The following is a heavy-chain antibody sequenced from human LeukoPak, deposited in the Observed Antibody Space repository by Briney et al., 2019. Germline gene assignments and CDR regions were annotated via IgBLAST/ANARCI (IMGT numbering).Heavy chain of an antibody. D-gene: IGHD5-24*01. V-gene: IGHV3-30*02. CDR2: IRYDGSNK. J-gene: IGHJ4*02. CDR1: GFTFSSYG. CDR3: ANLMGIGRWLQSTDY. Sequence: PGGSLRLSCAASGFTFSSYGMHWVRQAPGKGLEWVAFIRYDGSNKYYADSVKGRFTISRDNSKNTLYLQMNSLRAEDTAVYYCANLMGIGRWLQSTDYWGQGTLVTVSS.